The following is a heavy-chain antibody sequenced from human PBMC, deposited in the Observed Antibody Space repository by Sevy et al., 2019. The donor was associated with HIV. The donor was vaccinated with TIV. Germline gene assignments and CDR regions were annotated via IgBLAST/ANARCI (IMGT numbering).Heavy chain of an antibody. V-gene: IGHV3-11*01. Sequence: GGSLRLSCGASGFTFRDYYMSWIRQAPGRGLEWVSYISSRDNTIYYADSVKGRFTISRDNAKNSLYLQMNSLRAEDMALYYCAREGSLRYFNLWGRGTLVTVSS. D-gene: IGHD3-10*01. CDR3: AREGSLRYFNL. CDR2: ISSRDNTI. J-gene: IGHJ2*01. CDR1: GFTFRDYY.